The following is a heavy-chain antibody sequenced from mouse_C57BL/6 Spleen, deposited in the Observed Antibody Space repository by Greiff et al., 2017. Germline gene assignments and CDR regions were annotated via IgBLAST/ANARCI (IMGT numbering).Heavy chain of an antibody. CDR1: GYTFTDYN. V-gene: IGHV1-22*01. J-gene: IGHJ1*03. Sequence: EVQLQQSGPELVKPGASVKMSCKASGYTFTDYNMHWVKQSHGKSLEWIGYINPNNGGTSYNQKFKGKATLTVNKSSSTAYMELRSLTSEDSAVYYCASYDYDVYWYFDGWGTGTTVTVSS. CDR3: ASYDYDVYWYFDG. CDR2: INPNNGGT. D-gene: IGHD2-4*01.